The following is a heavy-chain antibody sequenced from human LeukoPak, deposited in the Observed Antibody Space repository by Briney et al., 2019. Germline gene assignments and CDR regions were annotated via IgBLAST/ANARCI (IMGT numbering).Heavy chain of an antibody. V-gene: IGHV1-18*01. Sequence: ASVKVSCKASGYTFTSYGISWVRQAPGQGLEWMGWISAYNGNTNYAQKLQGRVTMTTDTSTSTAYMELRSLRSDDTAVYYCAREFYSGSYWGSHDAFDIWGQGTMVTVSS. J-gene: IGHJ3*02. CDR3: AREFYSGSYWGSHDAFDI. D-gene: IGHD1-26*01. CDR2: ISAYNGNT. CDR1: GYTFTSYG.